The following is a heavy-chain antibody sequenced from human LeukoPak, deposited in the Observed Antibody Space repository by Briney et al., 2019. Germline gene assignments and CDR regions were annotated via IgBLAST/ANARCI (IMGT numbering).Heavy chain of an antibody. CDR2: ISSSSSYI. D-gene: IGHD3-10*01. CDR3: AKDLNSGSGSPDAFDI. J-gene: IGHJ3*02. Sequence: PGGSLRLSCAASGFTFSSYSMNWVRQAPGKGLEWVSSISSSSSYIYYADSVKGRFTISRDNSKNTLYLQMNSLRAEDTAVYYCAKDLNSGSGSPDAFDIWGQGTMVTVSS. V-gene: IGHV3-21*01. CDR1: GFTFSSYS.